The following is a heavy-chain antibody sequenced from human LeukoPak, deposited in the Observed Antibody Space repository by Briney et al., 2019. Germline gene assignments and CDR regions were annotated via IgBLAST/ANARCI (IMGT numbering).Heavy chain of an antibody. CDR1: GFIFSNYG. V-gene: IGHV3-23*01. J-gene: IGHJ4*02. CDR2: ITGSDLST. CDR3: AKEYPGYGSAFDY. Sequence: GGSLRLSCAASGFIFSNYGMSWVRQAPGTGLEWVSAITGSDLSTYYAVTVKGRFTISRDNSKNTLYLQLNSLRAEDTAVYYCAKEYPGYGSAFDYWGQGILVTVSS. D-gene: IGHD6-25*01.